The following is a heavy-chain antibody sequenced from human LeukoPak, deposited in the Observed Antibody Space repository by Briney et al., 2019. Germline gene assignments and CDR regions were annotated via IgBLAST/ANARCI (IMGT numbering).Heavy chain of an antibody. V-gene: IGHV3-21*01. D-gene: IGHD2-21*02. CDR2: ISSSSSYI. CDR1: EFTFSTYS. CDR3: ARVGPXXXXXXXXYXXYMXV. J-gene: IGHJ6*03. Sequence: GGSLRLSCAASEFTFSTYSMNWVRQAPGKGLEWVSSISSSSSYIYYADSVKGRFTISRDNAKNSLYLQMNSLRAEDTAMYYCARVGPXXXXXXXXYXXYMXVWGKGTTVXXS.